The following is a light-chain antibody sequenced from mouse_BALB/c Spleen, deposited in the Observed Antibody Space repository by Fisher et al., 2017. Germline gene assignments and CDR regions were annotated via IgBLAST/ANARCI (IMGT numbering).Light chain of an antibody. CDR1: SSVSSSY. Sequence: DIVLTQSPAIMSASPGEKVTMTCRASSSVSSSYLHWYQQKSGASPKLWIYSTSNLASGVPARFSGSGSGTSYSLTISSMEAEDVATYYCFQGSGYPYTFGGGTKLEIK. CDR3: FQGSGYPYT. CDR2: STS. V-gene: IGKV4-57-1*01. J-gene: IGKJ2*01.